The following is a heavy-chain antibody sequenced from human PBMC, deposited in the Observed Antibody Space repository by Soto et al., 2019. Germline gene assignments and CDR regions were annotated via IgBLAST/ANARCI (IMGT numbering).Heavy chain of an antibody. Sequence: QVQLQESGPGLVKPSETLSLTCAVSGYSISSGYYWGWIRQPPGKGLEWIGSIYHSGSTYYNPSLKSRVTISVDTSKNQFSLKLSSVTAADTAVYYCARSGYYDNYFDYWGQGTLVTVSS. CDR2: IYHSGST. D-gene: IGHD3-22*01. CDR1: GYSISSGYY. J-gene: IGHJ4*02. V-gene: IGHV4-38-2*01. CDR3: ARSGYYDNYFDY.